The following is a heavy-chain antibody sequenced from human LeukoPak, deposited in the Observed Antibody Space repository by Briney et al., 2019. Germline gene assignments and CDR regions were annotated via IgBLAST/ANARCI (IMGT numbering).Heavy chain of an antibody. D-gene: IGHD3-10*02. V-gene: IGHV7-4-1*02. CDR1: GYTSTIYT. CDR2: INTNTGTP. CDR3: ARELCERCSRSYCPFDY. J-gene: IGHJ4*02. Sequence: EASVKVSSTASGYTSTIYTMNWVRRAPGQGLEWMGWINTNTGTPTYNQGSTGGFVFSLATSISKAYLQISTLKAEDTGVYYCARELCERCSRSYCPFDYRGQGTLGTVSS.